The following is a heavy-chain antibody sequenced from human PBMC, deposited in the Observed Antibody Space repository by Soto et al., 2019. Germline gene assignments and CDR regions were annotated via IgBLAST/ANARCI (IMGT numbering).Heavy chain of an antibody. V-gene: IGHV5-10-1*01. CDR3: ARLPGQWLPHFDY. Sequence: GESLKISCKGSGYRFNSYWISWVRQMPGKGLEWMGRIDPSDSYTNYSPSFQGHVTISADKSISTAYLQWSSLKASDTAMYYCARLPGQWLPHFDYWGQGTLVTVSS. J-gene: IGHJ4*02. D-gene: IGHD6-19*01. CDR1: GYRFNSYW. CDR2: IDPSDSYT.